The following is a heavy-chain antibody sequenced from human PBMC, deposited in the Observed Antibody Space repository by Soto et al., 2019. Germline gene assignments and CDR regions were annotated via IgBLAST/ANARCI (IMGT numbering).Heavy chain of an antibody. V-gene: IGHV3-74*01. CDR2: ISGDGSAT. Sequence: GGSLRLSCAASGFTFSDYWMHWVRQPPGKGPECVSRISGDGSATNYANFVKGRFTISRDNAKNTLYLEMNSLRSDDTAVYYCARRDRNGGYYDYWRQGTLVTVSS. J-gene: IGHJ4*02. CDR1: GFTFSDYW. D-gene: IGHD2-8*01. CDR3: ARRDRNGGYYDY.